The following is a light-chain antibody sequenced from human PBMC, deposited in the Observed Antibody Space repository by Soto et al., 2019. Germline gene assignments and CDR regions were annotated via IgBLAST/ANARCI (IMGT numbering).Light chain of an antibody. CDR1: SSNIGTNY. J-gene: IGLJ2*01. Sequence: QLVLTQSPSASGTPGQRVIISCSGTSSNIGTNYVYWYQQLPGTAPKVLIYSNDKRPSGVPNRFSGSKSGTSASLAISGLRSEDEADYYCAAWDDSLSGPLFCGGTKLTVL. V-gene: IGLV1-47*01. CDR3: AAWDDSLSGPL. CDR2: SND.